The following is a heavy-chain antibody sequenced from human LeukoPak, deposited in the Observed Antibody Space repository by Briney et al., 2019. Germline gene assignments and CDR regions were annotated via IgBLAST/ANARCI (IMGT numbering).Heavy chain of an antibody. Sequence: SVKVSCKASGGTFSSYAISWVRQAPGQGLEWMGRIIPILGIANYAQKFQGRVTITADKSTSTAYMEPSSLRSEDTAVYYCARPGLRYSSSHQYYYYGMDVWGQGTTVTVSS. CDR3: ARPGLRYSSSHQYYYYGMDV. J-gene: IGHJ6*02. CDR1: GGTFSSYA. D-gene: IGHD6-13*01. CDR2: IIPILGIA. V-gene: IGHV1-69*04.